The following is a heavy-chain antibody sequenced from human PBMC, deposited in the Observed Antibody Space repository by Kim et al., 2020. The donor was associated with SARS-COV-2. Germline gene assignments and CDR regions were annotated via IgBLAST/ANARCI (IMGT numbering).Heavy chain of an antibody. D-gene: IGHD3-22*01. V-gene: IGHV3-33*01. Sequence: GGSLRLSCAASGFTFNNHGMHWVRQAPGKGLEWVAYVWHDGINKYYADSVKGRFTISRDNSKNTLYLQVNSLRAEDTAVYYCARVEGRSSGSRLFYYYGMDVWGEGPTDSVP. J-gene: IGHJ6*02. CDR3: ARVEGRSSGSRLFYYYGMDV. CDR2: VWHDGINK. CDR1: GFTFNNHG.